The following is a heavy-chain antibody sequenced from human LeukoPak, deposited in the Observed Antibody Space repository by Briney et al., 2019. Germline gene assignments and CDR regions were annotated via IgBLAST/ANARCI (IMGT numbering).Heavy chain of an antibody. J-gene: IGHJ6*03. CDR2: IVVGSGNT. CDR3: ARGLYGDYPVEYMDV. Sequence: ASVKVSCKASGFTFTSSAMQWVRQARGQRLEWIGWIVVGSGNTNYAQKFQGRVTMTRDTSTSTVYMELSSLRTEDTAVYYCARGLYGDYPVEYMDVWGKGTTVTISS. V-gene: IGHV1-58*02. D-gene: IGHD4-17*01. CDR1: GFTFTSSA.